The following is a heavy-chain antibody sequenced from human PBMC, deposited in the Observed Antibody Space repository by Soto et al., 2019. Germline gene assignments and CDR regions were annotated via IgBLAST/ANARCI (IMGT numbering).Heavy chain of an antibody. Sequence: SETLSLTCEVYGGSFSVYYWSWIRQPPGKGLEWIGEINHSGSTNYNPSLKSRVTISVDTSKNQFSLKLSSVTAADTAVYYCARVIYGMDVWGQGTTVTVSS. CDR2: INHSGST. V-gene: IGHV4-34*01. J-gene: IGHJ6*02. CDR3: ARVIYGMDV. CDR1: GGSFSVYY.